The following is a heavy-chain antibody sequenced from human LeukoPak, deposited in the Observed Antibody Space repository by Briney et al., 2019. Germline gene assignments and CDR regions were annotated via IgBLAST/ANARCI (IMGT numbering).Heavy chain of an antibody. CDR1: GGSFSGYY. J-gene: IGHJ5*02. D-gene: IGHD1-26*01. CDR2: INHSGST. Sequence: SETLSLTCAVYGGSFSGYYWSWIHQPPGKGLEWIGEINHSGSTNYNPSLKSRVTISVDTSKNQFSLKLSSVTAADTAVYYCARRALDPWGQGTLVTVSS. CDR3: ARRALDP. V-gene: IGHV4-34*01.